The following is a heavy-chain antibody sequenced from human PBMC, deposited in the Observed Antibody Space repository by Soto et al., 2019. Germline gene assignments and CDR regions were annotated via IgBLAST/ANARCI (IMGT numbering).Heavy chain of an antibody. CDR3: ARMVHLWFGELLDYFDC. D-gene: IGHD3-10*01. Sequence: SGPTLVNPTETLTLTCSVSGFSLSNPRMGVSWIRQPPGKALEWLAHIFSNDEKSYSTSLKTRLTISKDTSKSQVVLTMTNMDPVDTATYYCARMVHLWFGELLDYFDCWGQGTLVTVSS. CDR2: IFSNDEK. CDR1: GFSLSNPRMG. V-gene: IGHV2-26*01. J-gene: IGHJ4*02.